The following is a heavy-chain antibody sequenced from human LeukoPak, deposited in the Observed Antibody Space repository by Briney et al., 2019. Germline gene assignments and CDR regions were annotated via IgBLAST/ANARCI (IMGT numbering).Heavy chain of an antibody. CDR2: ISAYNGNT. D-gene: IGHD2-2*01. V-gene: IGHV1-18*01. Sequence: GASVKVSCKASGYTFTSYGISWVRQAPGQGLEWMGWISAYNGNTNYAQKLQGRVTMTTDTSTSTAHMELRSLRSDDTAVYYCARANIVVVPAARRWFDPWGQGTLVTVSS. CDR1: GYTFTSYG. J-gene: IGHJ5*02. CDR3: ARANIVVVPAARRWFDP.